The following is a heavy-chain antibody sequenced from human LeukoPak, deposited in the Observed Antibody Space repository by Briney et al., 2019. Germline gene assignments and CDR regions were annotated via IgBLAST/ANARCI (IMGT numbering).Heavy chain of an antibody. J-gene: IGHJ4*02. CDR2: ISCSGGST. V-gene: IGHV3-23*01. D-gene: IGHD2-15*01. CDR1: GFTFSSYA. Sequence: PGGSLRLSCAASGFTFSSYAMSWVRQAPGKGLEWVSAISCSGGSTYYADSVKGRFTISRDNSKNTLYLQMNSLRAEDTAVYYCAKARYCSGGSCYFDYWGQGTLVTVSS. CDR3: AKARYCSGGSCYFDY.